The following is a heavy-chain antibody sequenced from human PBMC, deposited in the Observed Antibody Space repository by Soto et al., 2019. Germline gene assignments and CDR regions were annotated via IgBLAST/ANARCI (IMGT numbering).Heavy chain of an antibody. V-gene: IGHV3-23*01. D-gene: IGHD2-2*01. Sequence: EVQVLDSGGGLVQSGGSLRLSCEASGFTFSNYPMSWVRQAPGKGLEWVSTITGGGTTYYADSVRGRLTLSRDNSKNNLYLQMNSLRVEDKAVYYCTKDNLNYHLEYWGQGTLVTVSS. CDR3: TKDNLNYHLEY. CDR2: ITGGGTT. J-gene: IGHJ4*02. CDR1: GFTFSNYP.